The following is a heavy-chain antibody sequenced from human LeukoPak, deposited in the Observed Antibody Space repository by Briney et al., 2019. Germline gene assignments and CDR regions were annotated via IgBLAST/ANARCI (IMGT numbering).Heavy chain of an antibody. CDR3: AKRGIMFRKIILVGYHTEASYFDC. Sequence: GGSLRLSCAASGLTFSNYAMSWVRQAPGKGLEWVSGISDSGGSTYYADSVKGRFTISRDNSKNTLYLQMNSLRAEDTAVYYCAKRGIMFRKIILVGYHTEASYFDCWGQGTLVTVSS. V-gene: IGHV3-23*01. J-gene: IGHJ4*02. CDR2: ISDSGGST. CDR1: GLTFSNYA. D-gene: IGHD3-10*01.